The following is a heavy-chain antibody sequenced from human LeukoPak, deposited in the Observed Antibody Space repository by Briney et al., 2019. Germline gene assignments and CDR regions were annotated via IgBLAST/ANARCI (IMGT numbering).Heavy chain of an antibody. CDR1: GGTFSSYA. D-gene: IGHD6-13*01. CDR3: ARDDPGIAAAGRNWFDP. CDR2: IIPIFGTA. V-gene: IGHV1-69*13. Sequence: SVKVSCKASGGTFSSYAISWVRQAPGQGLEWMGGIIPIFGTANYAQKFQGRVTITADESTSTAYMELSSLRSEDTAVYYCARDDPGIAAAGRNWFDPWGQGTLVTVSS. J-gene: IGHJ5*02.